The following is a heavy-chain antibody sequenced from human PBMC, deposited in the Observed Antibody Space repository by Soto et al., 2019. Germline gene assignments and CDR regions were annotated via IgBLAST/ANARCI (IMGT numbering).Heavy chain of an antibody. CDR2: ISAYNGNA. Sequence: GASVKVSCKASGYTFTSYGISWVRQAPGQGLEWMGWISAYNGNANYAQKFQGRVTMTADTSTSTAYMELSSLRSEDTAVYYCARDQLYGDYLWYFDLWGRGTLVTVSS. D-gene: IGHD4-17*01. J-gene: IGHJ2*01. CDR3: ARDQLYGDYLWYFDL. V-gene: IGHV1-18*01. CDR1: GYTFTSYG.